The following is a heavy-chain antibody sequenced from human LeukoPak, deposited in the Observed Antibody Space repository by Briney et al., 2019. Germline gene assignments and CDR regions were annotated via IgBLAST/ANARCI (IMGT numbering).Heavy chain of an antibody. CDR1: GGSISSSSYY. D-gene: IGHD6-13*01. CDR2: IYYSGST. J-gene: IGHJ3*02. CDR3: ARRITRATDSSSWQDAFDI. V-gene: IGHV4-39*01. Sequence: SETLSLTCTVSGGSISSSSYYWGWIRQPPGKGLEWIGSIYYSGSTYYNPSLKSRVTISVDTSKNQFSLKLSSVTAADTAVYYCARRITRATDSSSWQDAFDIWGQGTMVTVSS.